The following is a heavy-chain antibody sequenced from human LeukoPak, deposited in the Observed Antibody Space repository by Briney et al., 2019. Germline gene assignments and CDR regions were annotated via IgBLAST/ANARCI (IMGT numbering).Heavy chain of an antibody. CDR3: ARGRQSITAADTTFFDF. Sequence: SETLSLTCTVSGGSISNSRFYWGWIRKPPGKGLEWIGTMYYSGSTYYNPSLKSRVTISIDTSKNQFSLNLYSVTAADTAVYYCARGRQSITAADTTFFDFWGQGILVTVSS. J-gene: IGHJ4*02. CDR2: MYYSGST. V-gene: IGHV4-39*07. CDR1: GGSISNSRFY. D-gene: IGHD6-13*01.